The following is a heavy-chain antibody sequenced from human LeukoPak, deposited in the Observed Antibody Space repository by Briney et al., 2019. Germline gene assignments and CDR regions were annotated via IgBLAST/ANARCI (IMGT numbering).Heavy chain of an antibody. V-gene: IGHV4-34*01. D-gene: IGHD6-19*01. CDR3: ASIAVAGMW. Sequence: SETLSLTCAVYGGSFSGYYWSWIRKPPGKGLEWIGEINHSGSTNYNPSLKSRVTISVDTSKKQFSLKLSSVTAADTAVYYCASIAVAGMWWGQGTLVTVSS. CDR2: INHSGST. CDR1: GGSFSGYY. J-gene: IGHJ4*02.